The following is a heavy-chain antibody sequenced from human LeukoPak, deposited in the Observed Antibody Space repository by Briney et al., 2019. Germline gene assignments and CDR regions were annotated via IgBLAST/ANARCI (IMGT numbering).Heavy chain of an antibody. CDR3: SRAQMSGRYLWGLIVV. CDR1: GFTFSRYE. J-gene: IGHJ6*01. D-gene: IGHD2-8*01. CDR2: ISSSGSTI. Sequence: GGSLRLSCVPSGFTFSRYEMNCVRQAPGKGLEWVSYISSSGSTIYYADSVKGRFTISRDNAKNSLYLQMKSLRAEDTAVYYWSRAQMSGRYLWGLIVVWGEGTTVTVSS. V-gene: IGHV3-48*03.